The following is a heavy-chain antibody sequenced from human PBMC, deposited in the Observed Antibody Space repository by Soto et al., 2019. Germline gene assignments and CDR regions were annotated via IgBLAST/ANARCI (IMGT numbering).Heavy chain of an antibody. V-gene: IGHV4-39*01. Sequence: QLQLQESGPGLVKPSETLSLTCTVSGGSISSSSYYWGWIRQPPGKGLEWIGSIYYSGSTYYNPSLKSRVPISVDTSKNQFSLKLSSVTAADTAVYYCARHTPPMSGGGFDPWGQGTLVTVSS. J-gene: IGHJ5*02. CDR2: IYYSGST. CDR1: GGSISSSSYY. CDR3: ARHTPPMSGGGFDP. D-gene: IGHD3-16*01.